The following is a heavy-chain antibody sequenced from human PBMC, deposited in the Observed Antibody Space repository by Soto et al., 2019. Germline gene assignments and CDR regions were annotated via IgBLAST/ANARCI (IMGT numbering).Heavy chain of an antibody. V-gene: IGHV1-18*01. CDR2: VSTYNGNT. D-gene: IGHD2-21*01. CDR3: ARERGLTVSTLLGY. CDR1: GYTFTSYG. J-gene: IGHJ4*02. Sequence: QVQLVQSGAEVKKPGASVKVSCKASGYTFTSYGINWVRQAPGQGLEWMGRVSTYNGNTNYAPRFQGRVTMTTDTSTTTAYMELRSLRSEDTATYYCARERGLTVSTLLGYWGQGTLVSVSS.